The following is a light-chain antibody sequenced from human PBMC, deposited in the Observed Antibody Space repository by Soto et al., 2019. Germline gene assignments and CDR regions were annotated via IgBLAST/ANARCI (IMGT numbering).Light chain of an antibody. CDR2: ASS. CDR3: QQYNIWRT. CDR1: QSVSSK. V-gene: IGKV3D-15*01. J-gene: IGKJ1*01. Sequence: EIVMTQSPATLSVSPGERATLSCRASQSVSSKLAWYQQKPGQAPRLLIYASSNRVSGIPARFSGSASGTEFTLTISSLQSEDFAIYYCQQYNIWRTFGQGTDVEIK.